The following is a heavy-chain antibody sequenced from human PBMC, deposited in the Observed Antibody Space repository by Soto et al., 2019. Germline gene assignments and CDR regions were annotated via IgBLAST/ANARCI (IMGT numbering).Heavy chain of an antibody. J-gene: IGHJ4*02. CDR3: ARDWDSGSLGY. CDR1: GFTFSSYA. V-gene: IGHV3-30-3*01. CDR2: IPYDGSNK. Sequence: QVQLVESGGGVVQPGRSLRLSCAASGFTFSSYAMHWVRQAPGKGLEWVAVIPYDGSNKYYADSVKGRFTISRDNSKKMLSLRMNGLGAEDTAVYYCARDWDSGSLGYWGQGTLVTVSS. D-gene: IGHD5-12*01.